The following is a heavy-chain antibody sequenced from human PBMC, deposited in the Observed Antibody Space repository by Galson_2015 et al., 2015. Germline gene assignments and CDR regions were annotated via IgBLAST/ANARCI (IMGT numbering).Heavy chain of an antibody. V-gene: IGHV3-30-3*01. CDR1: GFTFNLYP. CDR3: AREDSSSWGIYYGLDV. J-gene: IGHJ6*02. Sequence: SLRLSCAVSGFTFNLYPMHWVRQAPGKGLEWVGFISSDGNNKYYADSVKGRFTISRDNSRNTLSLQMNSLRADDTAVYYCAREDSSSWGIYYGLDVWGQGTTVTVS. D-gene: IGHD6-13*01. CDR2: ISSDGNNK.